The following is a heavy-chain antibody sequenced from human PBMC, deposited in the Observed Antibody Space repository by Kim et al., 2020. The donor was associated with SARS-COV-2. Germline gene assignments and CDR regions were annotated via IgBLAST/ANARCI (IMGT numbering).Heavy chain of an antibody. Sequence: GGSLRLSCAASGFTFSSYGMHWVRQAPGKGLEWVAVIWYDGSNKYYADSVKGRFTISRDNSNNTLYLQMNSLRAEDTAVYYCARDNRVAATHAEYFQHWGQGSLVTVSS. J-gene: IGHJ1*01. D-gene: IGHD2-15*01. CDR3: ARDNRVAATHAEYFQH. CDR1: GFTFSSYG. CDR2: IWYDGSNK. V-gene: IGHV3-33*01.